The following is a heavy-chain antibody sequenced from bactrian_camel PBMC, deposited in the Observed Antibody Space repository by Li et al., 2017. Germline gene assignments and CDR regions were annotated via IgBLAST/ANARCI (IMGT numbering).Heavy chain of an antibody. D-gene: IGHD2*01. CDR3: ARSNRYCSGSNWYTWAQYSY. V-gene: IGHV3S40*01. J-gene: IGHJ4*01. CDR1: GNANSRKC. CDR2: VYPGGETT. Sequence: VQLVESGGGSVQSGGSLTLSCSSSGNANSRKCMGWFRQTPGKEREGVAAVYPGGETTYYADSVKGRFTISQDNAKNTVYLQMNSLKPEDTAMYYCARSNRYCSGSNWYTWAQYSYWGQGTQVTVS.